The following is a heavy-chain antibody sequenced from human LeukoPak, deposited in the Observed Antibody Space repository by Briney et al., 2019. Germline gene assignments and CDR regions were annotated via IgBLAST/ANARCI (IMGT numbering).Heavy chain of an antibody. CDR2: ISGSGGST. D-gene: IGHD3-22*01. Sequence: PGGSLRLSCAASGFTFSSYAMSWVRQAPGKGLEWVSAISGSGGSTYYADSVKGRFTISRDNSKNTLYLQMNSLRAEDTAVYYCDKAGDSSGYYYDYWGQGALVTVSS. CDR1: GFTFSSYA. V-gene: IGHV3-23*01. CDR3: DKAGDSSGYYYDY. J-gene: IGHJ4*02.